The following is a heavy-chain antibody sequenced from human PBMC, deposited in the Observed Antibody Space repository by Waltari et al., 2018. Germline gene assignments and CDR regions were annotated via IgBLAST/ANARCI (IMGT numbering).Heavy chain of an antibody. D-gene: IGHD1-26*01. CDR1: GFTFRSYA. CDR3: ANSPPKWEQGL. CDR2: IRGSCGST. Sequence: EVQLVESGGGLVQPGGSLRLSCAASGFTFRSYAMSWVRQASGKGLEWVSAIRGSCGSTYYADSVKVGFTISRDNSKNTLYLQMNILRAEDTAVYYCANSPPKWEQGLWGQGTLVTVSS. J-gene: IGHJ4*02. V-gene: IGHV3-23*04.